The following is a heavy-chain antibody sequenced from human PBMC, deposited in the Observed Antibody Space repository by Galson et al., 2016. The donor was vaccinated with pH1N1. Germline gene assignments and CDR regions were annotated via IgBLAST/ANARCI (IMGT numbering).Heavy chain of an antibody. Sequence: SLRLSCAVSGFTFRSYAMNWVRQAPGKGPEWVSVISGGGTIHYADSVRGRFTISRDNSNNPVYLQMNSLRAEDTGVYYCAKDKRSGWSVVGGFMDHWGQGTLVTVSS. CDR2: ISGGGTI. CDR1: GFTFRSYA. CDR3: AKDKRSGWSVVGGFMDH. J-gene: IGHJ4*02. V-gene: IGHV3-23*01. D-gene: IGHD6-19*01.